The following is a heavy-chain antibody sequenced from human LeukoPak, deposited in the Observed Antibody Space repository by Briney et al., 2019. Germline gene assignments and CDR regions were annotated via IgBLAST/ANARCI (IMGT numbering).Heavy chain of an antibody. D-gene: IGHD1-26*01. CDR3: AKAGIVGATGYDY. J-gene: IGHJ4*02. Sequence: GESLKISCAASGFTFSNYAMHWVRQAPGKGLEWVSAISGSGGSTYYADSVKGRFTISRDNSKNTLYLQMNSLRAEDTAVYYCAKAGIVGATGYDYWGQGTLVTVSS. CDR1: GFTFSNYA. CDR2: ISGSGGST. V-gene: IGHV3-23*01.